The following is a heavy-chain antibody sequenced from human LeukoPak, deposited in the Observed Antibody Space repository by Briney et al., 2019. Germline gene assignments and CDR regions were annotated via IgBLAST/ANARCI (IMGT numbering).Heavy chain of an antibody. CDR1: GYTLTGYI. D-gene: IGHD3-3*01. J-gene: IGHJ4*02. CDR3: GRDGASGYLADY. Sequence: ASVKVSCKASGYTLTGYIMHWVRQAPGQGLEWMGWINPNSGGTNYAQKFQGRVTMTRDTSISTAYMELSRLGSDDTAVYYGGRDGASGYLADYWGQGTLVTVSS. V-gene: IGHV1-2*02. CDR2: INPNSGGT.